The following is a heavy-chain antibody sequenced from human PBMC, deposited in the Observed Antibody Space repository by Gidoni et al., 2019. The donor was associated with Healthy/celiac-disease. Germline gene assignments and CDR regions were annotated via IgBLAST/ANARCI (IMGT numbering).Heavy chain of an antibody. CDR2: INHSGST. D-gene: IGHD1-26*01. CDR1: GGSFSGYY. V-gene: IGHV4-34*01. CDR3: ARGGARGGYYYYGMDV. Sequence: QVQLQQWGAGLLKPSETLSLTCAVYGGSFSGYYWSWIRQPPGKGLEWIGEINHSGSTNYNPSLKSRVTISVDTSKNQFSLKLSSVTAADTAVYYCARGGARGGYYYYGMDVWGQGTTVTVSS. J-gene: IGHJ6*02.